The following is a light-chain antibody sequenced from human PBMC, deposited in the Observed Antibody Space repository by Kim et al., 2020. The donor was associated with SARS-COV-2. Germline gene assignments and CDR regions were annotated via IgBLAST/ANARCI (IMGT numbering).Light chain of an antibody. Sequence: DIVMTQSPDSLTVSLGERATINCKSSQNVLYASNNKNYLAWYQQKPGQPPQLLIYWASTRESGVPDRFSGSGSGTDFTLTISSLQAADVAVYYCQQYYKTPLTFGQGTKVDIK. V-gene: IGKV4-1*01. J-gene: IGKJ1*01. CDR1: QNVLYASNNKNY. CDR3: QQYYKTPLT. CDR2: WAS.